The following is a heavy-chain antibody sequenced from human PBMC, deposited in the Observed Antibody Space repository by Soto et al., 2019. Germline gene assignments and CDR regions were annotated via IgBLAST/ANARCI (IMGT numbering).Heavy chain of an antibody. CDR1: GGSISSGDYY. CDR3: AIGSYDFWSGTLPGYFDY. Sequence: QVHLQESGPGLVKPSQTLSLTCTVSGGSISSGDYYWSWIRQPPGKGLESLGYIYYRGSTYYSPSLKGRLTISVDTSKNQFSLKLSSLTAADTAVYYCAIGSYDFWSGTLPGYFDYWGQGTLVTVSS. CDR2: IYYRGST. D-gene: IGHD3-3*01. J-gene: IGHJ4*02. V-gene: IGHV4-30-4*01.